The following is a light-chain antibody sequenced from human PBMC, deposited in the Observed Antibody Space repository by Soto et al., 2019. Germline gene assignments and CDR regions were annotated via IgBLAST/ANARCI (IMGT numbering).Light chain of an antibody. Sequence: DIQMTQSPSTLSASVGDRVTITCRASQSISSWLAWYQQKPGKAPKLLIYKASSLESGFPSRFSGSGSGTEFTLTISSLQPDDVATYYCQQYNSFRTFGQGNKVEIK. CDR2: KAS. J-gene: IGKJ1*01. CDR1: QSISSW. CDR3: QQYNSFRT. V-gene: IGKV1-5*03.